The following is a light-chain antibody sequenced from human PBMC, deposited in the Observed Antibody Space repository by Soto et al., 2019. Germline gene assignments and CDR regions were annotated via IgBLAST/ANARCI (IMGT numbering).Light chain of an antibody. CDR3: LHHGSSLWT. J-gene: IGKJ1*01. V-gene: IGKV3-20*01. CDR2: SVS. Sequence: VWTGAPGTLSLSPWETVMLYCRVSQSGSNDYVAWVQQKPGQTPRLIIYSVSSRATGIPDRFSGSWSGTDFTLTISRLEPEDFAMYYCLHHGSSLWTVGQGTKVVIK. CDR1: QSGSNDY.